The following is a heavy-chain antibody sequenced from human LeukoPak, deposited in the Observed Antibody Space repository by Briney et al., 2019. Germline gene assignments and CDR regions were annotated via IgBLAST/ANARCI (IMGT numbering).Heavy chain of an antibody. CDR3: ARWLELMGNFDR. CDR1: GFTFSDYW. Sequence: PGGSVTPSCVGSGFTFSDYWMSWVRQAPGKGLEWVANIKQDGSEKDYVDALKGRFTISRDNAKNSLYLQMNSLRAEDTAVYYCARWLELMGNFDRWGQGALLTVSS. D-gene: IGHD5-24*01. V-gene: IGHV3-7*01. J-gene: IGHJ4*02. CDR2: IKQDGSEK.